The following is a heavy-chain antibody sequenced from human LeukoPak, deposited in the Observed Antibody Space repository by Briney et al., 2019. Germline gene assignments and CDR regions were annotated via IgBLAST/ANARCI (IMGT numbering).Heavy chain of an antibody. CDR2: IRYDGSNK. CDR3: AKEVGGWSYCFDY. D-gene: IGHD6-19*01. CDR1: GFTFSSYG. J-gene: IGHJ4*02. V-gene: IGHV3-30*02. Sequence: GGSLRLSCAASGFTFSSYGMHWVRQAPGKGLEWVAFIRYDGSNKYYADSVKGRFTISRDNSKNTLYLQMNSLRAEDTAVYYCAKEVGGWSYCFDYWGQGTLVTVSS.